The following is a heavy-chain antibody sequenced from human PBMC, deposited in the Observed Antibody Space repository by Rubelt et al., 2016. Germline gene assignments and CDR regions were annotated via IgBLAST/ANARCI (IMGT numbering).Heavy chain of an antibody. V-gene: IGHV2-5*02. CDR1: GFSLSTSGVN. D-gene: IGHD1-26*01. Sequence: QITLKESGPTLVKPTQTLTLTCTFSGFSLSTSGVNVGWIRQPPGKALEWLALIYWDDDKRYSPFLKSRLIIPKDTSKNQVVLTMTNSDPVDTATYYCAHRAGIGKYFEYWGQGTLVTVSS. J-gene: IGHJ4*02. CDR2: IYWDDDK. CDR3: AHRAGIGKYFEY.